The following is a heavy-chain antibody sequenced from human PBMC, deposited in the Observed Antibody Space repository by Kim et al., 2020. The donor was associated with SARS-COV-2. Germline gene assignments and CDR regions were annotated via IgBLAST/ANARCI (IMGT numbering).Heavy chain of an antibody. CDR3: ARAGRTFFGVVGAFDI. D-gene: IGHD3-3*01. CDR2: IYYSGST. CDR1: GGSISSGGYY. J-gene: IGHJ3*02. Sequence: SETLSLTCTVSGGSISSGGYYWSWIRQHPGKGLEWIGYIYYSGSTYYNPSLKSRVTISVDTSKNQFSLKLSSVTAADTAVYYCARAGRTFFGVVGAFDIWGQGTMITDSS. V-gene: IGHV4-31*03.